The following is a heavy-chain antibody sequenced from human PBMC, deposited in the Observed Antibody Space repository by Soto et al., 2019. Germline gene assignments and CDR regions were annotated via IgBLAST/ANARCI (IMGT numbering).Heavy chain of an antibody. CDR3: ARMAPDIVVVPAAHHHHYYYMDV. Sequence: QITLKESGPPLVKPTQTLTLTCTFSGFSLSTSGVGVGWIRQPPGKALEWLALIYWDDDKRYSPSLKSRLTITKDTSKNQVVLTMTNMDPVDTATYYCARMAPDIVVVPAAHHHHYYYMDVWGKGTTVTVSS. CDR2: IYWDDDK. CDR1: GFSLSTSGVG. J-gene: IGHJ6*03. V-gene: IGHV2-5*02. D-gene: IGHD2-2*01.